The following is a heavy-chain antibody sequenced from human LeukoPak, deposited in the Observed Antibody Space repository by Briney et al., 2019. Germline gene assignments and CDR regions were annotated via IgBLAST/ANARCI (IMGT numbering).Heavy chain of an antibody. CDR1: GASFNNYY. Sequence: SETLSLTCAVYGASFNNYYWSWIRQPPGKGLEWIGETNHGGSTNYNLSLKSRVTISADTSNNQFSLKLSSVTAADPAVYYCARVQAAGDGYYFDFWGQGALVTVSS. CDR3: ARVQAAGDGYYFDF. D-gene: IGHD7-27*01. J-gene: IGHJ4*02. CDR2: TNHGGST. V-gene: IGHV4-34*01.